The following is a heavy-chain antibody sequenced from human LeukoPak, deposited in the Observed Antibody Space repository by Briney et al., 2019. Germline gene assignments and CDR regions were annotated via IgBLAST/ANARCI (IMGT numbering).Heavy chain of an antibody. CDR2: HYHTGRI. V-gene: IGHV4-39*07. CDR3: ARDGSDNWGLFDN. J-gene: IGHJ4*02. CDR1: GGSISGTSYC. Sequence: PSETLSLTCSVSGGSISGTSYCWGWIRQPPGKGPEWIGSHYHTGRIYHNPSLNSRVTIPVDTSKNQFSLKLSSVTDADTAVYYCARDGSDNWGLFDNWGRGTLVTVSS. D-gene: IGHD1-1*01.